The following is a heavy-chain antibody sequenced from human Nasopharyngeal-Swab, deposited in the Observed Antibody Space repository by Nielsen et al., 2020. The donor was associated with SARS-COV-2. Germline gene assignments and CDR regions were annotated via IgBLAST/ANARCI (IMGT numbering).Heavy chain of an antibody. CDR1: GYTFTSYG. CDR2: ISAYNGNT. V-gene: IGHV1-18*01. D-gene: IGHD4-17*01. J-gene: IGHJ6*02. CDR3: ARYTRPGDYIYYYYGMDV. Sequence: ASVKVSCKASGYTFTSYGISWVRQAPGQGLEWMGWISAYNGNTNYAQKLQGRVTMTTDTSTSTAYMELRSLRSDDTAVYYCARYTRPGDYIYYYYGMDVWGQGTTVTVSS.